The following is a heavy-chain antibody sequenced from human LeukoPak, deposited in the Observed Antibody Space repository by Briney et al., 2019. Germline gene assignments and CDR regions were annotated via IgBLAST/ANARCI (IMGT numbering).Heavy chain of an antibody. J-gene: IGHJ4*02. CDR3: ATRPDSGWRFDY. D-gene: IGHD6-19*01. V-gene: IGHV3-23*01. Sequence: PGGSVRLSCAASGFTFSSYAMSWVRQAPGKGLEWVSAISGSGGSTYYADSVKGRFTISRDNSKNTLYLQMSSLRAEDTAVYYCATRPDSGWRFDYWGQRTLVTVSS. CDR2: ISGSGGST. CDR1: GFTFSSYA.